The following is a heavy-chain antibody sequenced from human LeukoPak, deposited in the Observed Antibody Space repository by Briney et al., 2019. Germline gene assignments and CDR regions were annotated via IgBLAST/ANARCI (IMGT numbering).Heavy chain of an antibody. CDR3: ARDKDVGATLLDY. J-gene: IGHJ4*02. D-gene: IGHD1-26*01. Sequence: GGSLRLSCAASGFTFSSYWMSWVRQTPGKGLEWVANIKQDGGEEYYVDSVKGRFTISRDNAKTSLYLQMSSLRAEDTAVYYCARDKDVGATLLDYWGQGTLVTVSS. CDR2: IKQDGGEE. V-gene: IGHV3-7*01. CDR1: GFTFSSYW.